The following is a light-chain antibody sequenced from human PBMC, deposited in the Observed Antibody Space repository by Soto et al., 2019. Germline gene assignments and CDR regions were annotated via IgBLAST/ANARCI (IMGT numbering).Light chain of an antibody. J-gene: IGKJ4*01. Sequence: EVVLTQSPGTLSLSPGESATLSCRASQSVSSNYLAWYQQKPGQAPRLLIYGVSTRATGIPDRFSGSGSGDDFSLTISRLEPEDFAVYYCQQYFTSPLTFGGGTKVEIK. V-gene: IGKV3-20*01. CDR2: GVS. CDR1: QSVSSNY. CDR3: QQYFTSPLT.